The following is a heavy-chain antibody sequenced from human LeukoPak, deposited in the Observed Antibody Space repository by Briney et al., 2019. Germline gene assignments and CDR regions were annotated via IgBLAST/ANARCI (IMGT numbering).Heavy chain of an antibody. CDR1: GYTFTSYA. D-gene: IGHD3-9*01. J-gene: IGHJ5*02. CDR2: INAGNDNT. CDR3: ARGAEVLRYFDWYPKLGFDP. Sequence: PGASVKVSCKASGYTFTSYAMHWVRQAPGQRLEWMGWINAGNDNTKYSQKFQDRVTITRDTSASTAYMELSSLRSEDTAVYYCARGAEVLRYFDWYPKLGFDPWGQGTLVTVSS. V-gene: IGHV1-3*01.